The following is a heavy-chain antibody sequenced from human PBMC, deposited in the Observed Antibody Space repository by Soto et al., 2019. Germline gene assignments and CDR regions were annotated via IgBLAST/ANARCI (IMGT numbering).Heavy chain of an antibody. CDR3: TTDQCGSYDSWFTP. CDR2: ISSGGSYI. V-gene: IGHV3-21*01. D-gene: IGHD1-26*01. Sequence: EVQVVESGGGLVQPGGSLRLSCSFTFSMYSMSWVRQAPGKGLEWVPSISSGGSYIKYADSVKGRFTISRNNAKHSVSLQINSLRVDHTAVYFCTTDQCGSYDSWFTPWDQRTLVTVSS. J-gene: IGHJ5*02. CDR1: FTFSMYS.